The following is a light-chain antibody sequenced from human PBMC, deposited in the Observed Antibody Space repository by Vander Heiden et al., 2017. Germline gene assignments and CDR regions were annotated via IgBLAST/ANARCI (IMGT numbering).Light chain of an antibody. J-gene: IGKJ3*01. CDR3: HQRGNWSFT. Sequence: EIVLTQSPATMSLSPGERATLDCRASQSISSNLAWYQHKPGQAPRLLIYDASNRATDIPARFSGSGSATAFTLTISSLAPEDFPVYYCHQRGNWSFTFGHGTKVDIK. V-gene: IGKV3-11*01. CDR2: DAS. CDR1: QSISSN.